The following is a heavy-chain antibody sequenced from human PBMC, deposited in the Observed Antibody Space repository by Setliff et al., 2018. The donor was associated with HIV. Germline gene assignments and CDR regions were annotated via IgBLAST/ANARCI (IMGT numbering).Heavy chain of an antibody. J-gene: IGHJ5*02. CDR2: ISSDGTTT. CDR1: GFTFRNYP. Sequence: QPGGSLRLSCAASGFTFRNYPMHWVRQAPGKGPESVSAISSDGTTTYYADSVRGRFTISRDNSKNTLYLQMGSLRVEDTALYYCAREDHSGSNWFDPWGQGTLVTVSS. V-gene: IGHV3-64*02. D-gene: IGHD3-10*01. CDR3: AREDHSGSNWFDP.